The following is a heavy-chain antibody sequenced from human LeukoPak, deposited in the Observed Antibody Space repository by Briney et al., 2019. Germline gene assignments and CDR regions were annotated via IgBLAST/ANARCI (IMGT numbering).Heavy chain of an antibody. CDR3: ASALTTVTPHFHF. CDR2: LDTDGSSA. D-gene: IGHD4-17*01. Sequence: GGSLRLSCAASGFTFSSYWMHWVRQAPGKGLVWVSRLDTDGSSATYADSVKGLFTISRDNAKNTVYLQMNSLRVEDTGVYYCASALTTVTPHFHFWGQGTLVTVSS. CDR1: GFTFSSYW. J-gene: IGHJ4*02. V-gene: IGHV3-74*01.